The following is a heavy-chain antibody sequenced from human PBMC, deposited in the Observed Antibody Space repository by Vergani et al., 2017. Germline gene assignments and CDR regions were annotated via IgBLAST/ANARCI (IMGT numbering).Heavy chain of an antibody. CDR3: AKDNVVTSDVIHTQYMHV. J-gene: IGHJ6*04. CDR1: GFTFSSYA. V-gene: IGHV3-23*01. Sequence: EVQLLESGGGLVQPGGSLRLSCAASGFTFSSYAMSWVRQAPGKGLEWVSAISGSGGSTYYADSVKGRFTISRDNSKNTLYLQMNSLRAEDTAVYYCAKDNVVTSDVIHTQYMHVWGTGTTVTVSS. D-gene: IGHD2-15*01. CDR2: ISGSGGST.